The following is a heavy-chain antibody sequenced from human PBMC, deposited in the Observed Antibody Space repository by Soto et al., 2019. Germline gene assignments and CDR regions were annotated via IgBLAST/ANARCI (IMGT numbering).Heavy chain of an antibody. CDR2: IYWDDDK. D-gene: IGHD3-9*01. J-gene: IGHJ3*02. CDR3: ARHIPSGYNDAFDI. CDR1: GFSLSTSGVG. Sequence: QITLKESGPTLVKPTQTLTLTCTFSGFSLSTSGVGVGWIRQPPGKALEWVTLIYWDDDKRYSPSLKSRITITKDTPKSQVVLTMSNMDPVDTGTYYCARHIPSGYNDAFDIWGQGTMVTVSS. V-gene: IGHV2-5*02.